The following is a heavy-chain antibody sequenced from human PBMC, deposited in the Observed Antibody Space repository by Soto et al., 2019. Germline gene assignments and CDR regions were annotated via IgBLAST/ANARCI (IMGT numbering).Heavy chain of an antibody. CDR1: GFTFSSYA. V-gene: IGHV3-23*01. CDR2: ISGSGSST. J-gene: IGHJ4*02. CDR3: ARDNWNSY. D-gene: IGHD1-1*01. Sequence: GGSLRLSCAASGFTFSSYAMSWVRQAPGKGLVWVSAISGSGSSTCYADSVKGRFTISRDNAKNTLYLQMNSLRVEDTAVYYCARDNWNSYWGQGTLVTVSS.